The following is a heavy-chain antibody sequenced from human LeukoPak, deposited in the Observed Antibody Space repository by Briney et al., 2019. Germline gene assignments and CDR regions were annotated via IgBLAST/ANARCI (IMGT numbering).Heavy chain of an antibody. D-gene: IGHD6-13*01. CDR1: GGTFSSYA. Sequence: SVKVSCKASGGTFSSYAISWVRQAPGQGLEWMGRIIPIFGTANYAQKFQGRVTMTTDESTSTAYMELSSLRSEDTAVYYCARDLEVPEYSSSWLPFDYWGQGTLVTVSS. V-gene: IGHV1-69*05. CDR3: ARDLEVPEYSSSWLPFDY. CDR2: IIPIFGTA. J-gene: IGHJ4*02.